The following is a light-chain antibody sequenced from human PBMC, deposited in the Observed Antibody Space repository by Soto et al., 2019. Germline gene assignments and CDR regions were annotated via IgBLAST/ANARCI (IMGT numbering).Light chain of an antibody. CDR1: QSISRSF. Sequence: EIVLTQSPDTLSLSPGERATLSCRASQSISRSFLSWYQKKPGQAPRLLIYGSSSSATGIPDKFSGSGSGTDFTLTISKLEPEDFAVYYCQQYHDSMTFGGGTKVQIK. CDR3: QQYHDSMT. J-gene: IGKJ4*01. CDR2: GSS. V-gene: IGKV3-20*01.